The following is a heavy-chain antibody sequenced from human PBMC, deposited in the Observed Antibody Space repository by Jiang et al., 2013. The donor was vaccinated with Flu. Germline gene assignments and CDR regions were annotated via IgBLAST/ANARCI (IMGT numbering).Heavy chain of an antibody. J-gene: IGHJ4*02. CDR2: IYYSGST. Sequence: VQLVESGPGLVKPSQTLSLTCTVSGGSISSGGYYWSWIRQHPGKGLEWIGYIYYSGSTYYNPSLKSRVTISVDTSKNQFSLKLSSVTAADTAVYYCARGVAHYDFWSGPQFLQHFDYWGQGTLVAVSS. CDR3: ARGVAHYDFWSGPQFLQHFDY. D-gene: IGHD3-3*01. CDR1: GGSISSGGYY. V-gene: IGHV4-31*03.